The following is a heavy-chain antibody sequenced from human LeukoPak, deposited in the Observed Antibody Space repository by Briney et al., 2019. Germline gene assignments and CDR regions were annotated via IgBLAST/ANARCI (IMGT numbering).Heavy chain of an antibody. V-gene: IGHV1-18*01. CDR2: ISAYNGNT. CDR1: GYTFTSYG. J-gene: IGHJ4*02. CDR3: ARDFSGYSGYDPFDY. D-gene: IGHD5-12*01. Sequence: ASVKVSCKASGYTFTSYGNSWVRQAPGQGLEWMGWISAYNGNTNYAQKLQGRVTMTTDTSTSTAYMELRSLRSDDTAVYYCARDFSGYSGYDPFDYWGQGTLVTVSS.